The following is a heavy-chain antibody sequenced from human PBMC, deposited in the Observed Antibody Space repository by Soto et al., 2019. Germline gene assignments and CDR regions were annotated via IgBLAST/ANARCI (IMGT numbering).Heavy chain of an antibody. J-gene: IGHJ4*02. D-gene: IGHD6-13*01. CDR1: GFSLTTRGMT. CDR2: ST. CDR3: TRRQDTSRGPIY. Sequence: SGPTLVNPTQTLTLTCTVSGFSLTTRGMTLGWIRQPPGKAPEWLALSTQYSPSLQSRLTFTEDTSKYQVVLTMTNMDPVDTATYYCTRRQDTSRGPIYWGQGIMVTASS. V-gene: IGHV2-5*01.